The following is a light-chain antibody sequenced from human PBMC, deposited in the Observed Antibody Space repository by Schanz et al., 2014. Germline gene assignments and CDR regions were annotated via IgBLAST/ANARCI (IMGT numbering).Light chain of an antibody. V-gene: IGKV1-39*01. CDR1: QSISTY. J-gene: IGKJ4*01. CDR3: QQTSSTPLT. Sequence: DIQMTQSPSSLSASVGARVTITCRASQSISTYLNWYQQEPGKAPRLLIYAASSLQSEVPSRFSGSGSGTDFTLTISSLHPEDFATYYCQQTSSTPLTFGGGTRVEIK. CDR2: AAS.